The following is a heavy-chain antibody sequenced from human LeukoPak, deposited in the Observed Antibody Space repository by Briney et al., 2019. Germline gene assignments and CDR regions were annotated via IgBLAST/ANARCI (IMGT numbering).Heavy chain of an antibody. V-gene: IGHV1-18*04. CDR3: ASFGYSSSWYYFDY. CDR1: GYTFTVYY. J-gene: IGHJ4*02. D-gene: IGHD6-13*01. CDR2: ISAYNGNT. Sequence: ASVKVSCKASGYTFTVYYIHWVRQAPGQGLEWMGWISAYNGNTNYAQKLQGRVTMTTDTSTSTAYMELRSLRSDDTAVYYCASFGYSSSWYYFDYWGQGTLVTVSS.